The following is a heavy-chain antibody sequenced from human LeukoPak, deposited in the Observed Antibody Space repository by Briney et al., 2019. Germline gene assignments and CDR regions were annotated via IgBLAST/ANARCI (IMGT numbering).Heavy chain of an antibody. J-gene: IGHJ4*02. CDR2: ISYDGSNK. CDR1: GFTFSSYA. D-gene: IGHD2-15*01. Sequence: GGSLRLSCAASGFTFSSYAMHCVRQAPGKGLEWVAVISYDGSNKYYADSVKGRFTISRDNSKNTLYLQMNSLRAEDTAVYYCASILYDDYWGQGTLVTVSS. CDR3: ASILYDDY. V-gene: IGHV3-30*01.